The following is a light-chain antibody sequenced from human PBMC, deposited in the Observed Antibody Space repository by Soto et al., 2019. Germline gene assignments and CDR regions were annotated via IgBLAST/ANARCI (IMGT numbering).Light chain of an antibody. V-gene: IGLV1-44*01. CDR1: SSNMGTNT. Sequence: QAVVTQPPSASGTPVQSVIISCSGGSSNMGTNTVSWYQHFPGTAPKLLIFRSYQRPSGVPDRFSGSKSGTSASLAIRGLQSEDEADYYCAAWDDSLSGPVFGTGTKLTVL. CDR2: RSY. CDR3: AAWDDSLSGPV. J-gene: IGLJ1*01.